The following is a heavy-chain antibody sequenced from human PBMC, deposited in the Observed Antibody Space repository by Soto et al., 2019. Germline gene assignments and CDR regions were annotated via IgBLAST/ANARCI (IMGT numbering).Heavy chain of an antibody. V-gene: IGHV3-33*01. D-gene: IGHD6-13*01. CDR3: ARAGYSSSWYRTSYYYYGMDV. Sequence: LRLSCAASGFTFSSYGMHWVRQAPGKGLEWVAVIWYDGSNKYYADSVKGRFTISRDNSKNTLYLQMNSLRAEDTAVYYCARAGYSSSWYRTSYYYYGMDVWGQGTTVTVSS. CDR1: GFTFSSYG. CDR2: IWYDGSNK. J-gene: IGHJ6*02.